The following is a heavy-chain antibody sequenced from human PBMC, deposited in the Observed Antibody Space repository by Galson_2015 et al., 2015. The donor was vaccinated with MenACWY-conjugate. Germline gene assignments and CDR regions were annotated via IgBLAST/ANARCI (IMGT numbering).Heavy chain of an antibody. CDR1: GFTFSSYA. J-gene: IGHJ4*02. Sequence: SLRLSCAASGFTFSSYAMTWVRQTPGKGLEWVSGISASGDSTYYADSVKGRFTVTRENSKNTLYLQLNSLRDEDTAVYYCARARGCSSSSCYVDNWGQGTWVTVSS. CDR2: ISASGDST. V-gene: IGHV3-23*01. CDR3: ARARGCSSSSCYVDN. D-gene: IGHD2-2*01.